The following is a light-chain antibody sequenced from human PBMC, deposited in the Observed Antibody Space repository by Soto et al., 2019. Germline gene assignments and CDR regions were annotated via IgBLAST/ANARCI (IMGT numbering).Light chain of an antibody. J-gene: IGKJ1*01. CDR1: QSISSY. Sequence: DIQMTQSPSSMSASVGDRVTITCRASQSISSYLNWYQQKPGKAPKLLIYAASSLQSGVPSRFSGSGSGPDFTLTISSLQPEDFATYSCQQSYSTPTFGQGTKVDIK. V-gene: IGKV1-39*01. CDR2: AAS. CDR3: QQSYSTPT.